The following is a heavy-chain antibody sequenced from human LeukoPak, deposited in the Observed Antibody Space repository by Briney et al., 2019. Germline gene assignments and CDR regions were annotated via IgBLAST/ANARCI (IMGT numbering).Heavy chain of an antibody. V-gene: IGHV3-30*04. D-gene: IGHD2-15*01. J-gene: IGHJ4*02. CDR1: GFTFSSYA. Sequence: GGSLRLSCAASGFTFSSYAMHWVRQAPGKGLEWVAVISYDGSNKYYADSVKGRFTISRDNSKNTLYLQMNSLRAEDTAVYYCARAQILSPFDYWGQGTLVTVSS. CDR3: ARAQILSPFDY. CDR2: ISYDGSNK.